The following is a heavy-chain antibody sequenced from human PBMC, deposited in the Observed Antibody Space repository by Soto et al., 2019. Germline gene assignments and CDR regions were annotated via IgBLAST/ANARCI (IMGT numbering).Heavy chain of an antibody. CDR1: GFTFNTFG. D-gene: IGHD4-4*01. CDR2: ISSGNPTI. J-gene: IGHJ4*02. V-gene: IGHV3-48*01. Sequence: GGSLRLSCAASGFTFNTFGMNWVRQAPGKGLEWVSYISSGNPTIYYADSVKGRFTISRDNAKSSLYLQMNSLRADDTAVYYCARRPSTITTRSFFDSWGQGTLVTVSS. CDR3: ARRPSTITTRSFFDS.